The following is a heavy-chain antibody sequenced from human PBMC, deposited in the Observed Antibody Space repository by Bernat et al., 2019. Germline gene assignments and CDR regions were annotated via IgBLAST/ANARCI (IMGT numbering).Heavy chain of an antibody. CDR2: INWIGGST. Sequence: EVQLVESGGGVVRPGGSLRLSCAASGFTFDDYGMSWVRQAPGKGLEWVSGINWIGGSTGYADSVKGRFTISRDNAKNSLYLQMNSLRAEDTALYYCAREGEYGWGSYRWGSFDDWGQGTLVTVSS. J-gene: IGHJ4*02. CDR3: AREGEYGWGSYRWGSFDD. CDR1: GFTFDDYG. V-gene: IGHV3-20*04. D-gene: IGHD3-16*02.